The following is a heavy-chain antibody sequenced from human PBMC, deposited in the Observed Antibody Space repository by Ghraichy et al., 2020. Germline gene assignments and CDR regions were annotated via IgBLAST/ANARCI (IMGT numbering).Heavy chain of an antibody. J-gene: IGHJ4*02. Sequence: GGSLRLSCDASGFSFSITAMTWVRQAPGKGLEWVSAINGRGSYTYYADSVKSRFTISRDNSKSTLFLQMNSLTAGDTAVYFCAKVASSTAGWDSFDYWGQGTLVTVSS. CDR2: INGRGSYT. CDR3: AKVASSTAGWDSFDY. D-gene: IGHD6-25*01. CDR1: GFSFSITA. V-gene: IGHV3-23*01.